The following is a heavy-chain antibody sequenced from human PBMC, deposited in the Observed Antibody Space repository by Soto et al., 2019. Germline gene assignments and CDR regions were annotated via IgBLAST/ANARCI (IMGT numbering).Heavy chain of an antibody. J-gene: IGHJ6*01. CDR3: VRQGIGFLHGLVDV. CDR1: SGPSKSHN. V-gene: IGHV4-59*08. Sequence: QVQVQQSGPGLVKPSETLSLTCTVSSGPSKSHNWGWIRQPPGRGLEWIGYVYDTWSTSYNPSLKSRDTVSADTSTNRISLTLRFVTAADTAVYYCVRQGIGFLHGLVDVWGQGTTVIVSS. D-gene: IGHD3-10*01. CDR2: VYDTWST.